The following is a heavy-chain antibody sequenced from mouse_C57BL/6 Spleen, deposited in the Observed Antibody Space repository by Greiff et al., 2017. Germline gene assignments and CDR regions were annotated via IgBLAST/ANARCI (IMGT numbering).Heavy chain of an antibody. CDR1: GFTFSSYA. CDR2: ISSGGDYI. V-gene: IGHV5-9-1*02. D-gene: IGHD1-1*01. CDR3: TRNGLRSYFDY. Sequence: EVKLLESGEGLVKPGGSLKLSCAASGFTFSSYAMSWVRQTPEKRLEWVAYISSGGDYIYYADTVQGRFTISRDNARNTLYLQMSSLKSVYTAMYYCTRNGLRSYFDYWGQGTTLTVSS. J-gene: IGHJ2*01.